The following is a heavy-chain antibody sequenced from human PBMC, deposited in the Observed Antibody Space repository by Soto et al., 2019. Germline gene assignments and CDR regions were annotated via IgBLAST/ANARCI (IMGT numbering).Heavy chain of an antibody. CDR3: ARLTPW. CDR1: GFTFGGYW. V-gene: IGHV3-7*05. J-gene: IGHJ4*02. Sequence: ESGGGLVQPGGSLRLSCAASGFTFGGYWMSWVRQAPGRGLEWVANIKEDGSGKYYVDSVKGRFTISRDNAKNSLYLQMTSLRAEDTAVYYCARLTPWWGQGTLVTVSS. CDR2: IKEDGSGK.